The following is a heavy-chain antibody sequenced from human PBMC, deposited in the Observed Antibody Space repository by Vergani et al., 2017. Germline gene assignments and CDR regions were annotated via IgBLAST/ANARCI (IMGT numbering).Heavy chain of an antibody. D-gene: IGHD6-13*01. CDR2: ISYDGSNK. J-gene: IGHJ5*02. V-gene: IGHV3-30*04. Sequence: QVQLVESGGGVVQPGRSLRLSCAASGFTFSSYAMHWVRQAPGKGLEWVAVISYDGSNKYYADSVKGRFTISRDNSKNTLYLQMNSLRAEDTAVYYCAKAKYSSSWYEDWFDPWGQGTLVTVSS. CDR1: GFTFSSYA. CDR3: AKAKYSSSWYEDWFDP.